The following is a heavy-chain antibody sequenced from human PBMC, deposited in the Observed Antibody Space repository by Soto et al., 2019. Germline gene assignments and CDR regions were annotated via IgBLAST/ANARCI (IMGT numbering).Heavy chain of an antibody. CDR2: IYYSGST. CDR1: GGSISRSSYY. CDR3: ARLRVVSDGNYYYGMDV. V-gene: IGHV4-39*01. J-gene: IGHJ6*02. Sequence: SETLSLTCTVSGGSISRSSYYWGWIRRPPGKGLEWIGSIYYSGSTYYNPSLKSRVTISVDTSKNQFSLKLSSVTAADTAVYYCARLRVVSDGNYYYGMDVWGQGTTVTVSS. D-gene: IGHD3-10*01.